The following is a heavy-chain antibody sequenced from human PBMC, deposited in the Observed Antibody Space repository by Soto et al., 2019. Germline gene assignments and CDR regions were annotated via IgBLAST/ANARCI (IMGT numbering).Heavy chain of an antibody. CDR3: AKDPCCSGPSCYSKAFDD. CDR1: GFTFSSYG. J-gene: IGHJ3*01. Sequence: EAQLLESGGGLVQPGGSLRLSCAASGFTFSSYGMTWVRQAQGKGLEWVSSITGNGGGSHYADSVTGRFTISRDNARSTMYLEMNSLRVDDTAVYYCAKDPCCSGPSCYSKAFDDWGQGTVVTVSS. V-gene: IGHV3-23*01. CDR2: ITGNGGGS. D-gene: IGHD2-15*01.